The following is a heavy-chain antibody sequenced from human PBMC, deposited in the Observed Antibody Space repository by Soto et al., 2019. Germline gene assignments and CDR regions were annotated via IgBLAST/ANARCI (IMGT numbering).Heavy chain of an antibody. J-gene: IGHJ5*02. Sequence: QLQLQESGPGLVKPSETLSLTCTVSGGSVDSNRYYWAWIRQPPGKGLEWIGSIFYTGSTYYSPSRKGRLMISVDPSKNPFSLKLTSVPAADTAMYYCARPKSLGAAAGKGWFGPWWQGTPVTVSS. V-gene: IGHV4-39*01. D-gene: IGHD6-13*01. CDR1: GGSVDSNRYY. CDR2: IFYTGST. CDR3: ARPKSLGAAAGKGWFGP.